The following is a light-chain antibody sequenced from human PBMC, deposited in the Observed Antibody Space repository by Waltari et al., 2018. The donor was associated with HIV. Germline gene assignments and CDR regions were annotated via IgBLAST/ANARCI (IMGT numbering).Light chain of an antibody. J-gene: IGLJ3*02. V-gene: IGLV1-51*01. CDR3: GTWDHRLSAGV. CDR1: SSNNGNDY. CDR2: DNN. Sequence: QSVLTQPPSVSAAPGQKVTISCSGSSSNNGNDYVSWYQHVPGAAPKLLIYDNNKRPSGIPDRFSGSKSGTSATLGIAGLQTGDEADYYCGTWDHRLSAGVFGGGTKLTVL.